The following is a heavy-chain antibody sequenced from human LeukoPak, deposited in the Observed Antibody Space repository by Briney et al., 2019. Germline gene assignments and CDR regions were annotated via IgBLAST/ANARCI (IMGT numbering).Heavy chain of an antibody. CDR2: IRSKANSYAT. CDR1: GFTFSGSA. V-gene: IGHV3-73*01. D-gene: IGHD2-15*01. CDR3: TRPLGYCSGGSCANWFDP. Sequence: GGSLKLSCAASGFTFSGSAMHWVRQASGKGLEWVGRIRSKANSYATAYAASVKGRFTISRDDSKNTAYLQMNSLKTEDTAVYYCTRPLGYCSGGSCANWFDPWGQGTLVTVSS. J-gene: IGHJ5*02.